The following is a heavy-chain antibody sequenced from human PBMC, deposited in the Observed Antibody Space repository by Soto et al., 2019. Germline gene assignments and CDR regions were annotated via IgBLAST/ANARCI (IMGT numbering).Heavy chain of an antibody. CDR1: GGSISSGDYY. CDR3: ARVGVGYLVDY. Sequence: SETLSLTCTVSGGSISSGDYYWSWIRQPPGKGLEWIGYIYYSGSTYYNPSLKSRVTISVDTSKNQFSLKLSSVTAADTAVYYCARVGVGYLVDYWGQGTLVTVS. CDR2: IYYSGST. J-gene: IGHJ4*02. D-gene: IGHD3-16*01. V-gene: IGHV4-30-4*01.